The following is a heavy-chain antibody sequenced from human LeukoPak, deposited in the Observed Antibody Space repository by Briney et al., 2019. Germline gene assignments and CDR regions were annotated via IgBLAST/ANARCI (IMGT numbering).Heavy chain of an antibody. CDR2: IYSGGST. V-gene: IGHV3-66*02. CDR3: AKDPSPSNYGDY. J-gene: IGHJ4*02. D-gene: IGHD4-17*01. Sequence: GGSLRLSCAASGFTVSSNYMSWVRQAPGKGLEWVSIIYSGGSTYYADSVKGRFTISRDNSKNTLYLQMNSLRAEDTAVYYCAKDPSPSNYGDYWGQGTLVTVSS. CDR1: GFTVSSNY.